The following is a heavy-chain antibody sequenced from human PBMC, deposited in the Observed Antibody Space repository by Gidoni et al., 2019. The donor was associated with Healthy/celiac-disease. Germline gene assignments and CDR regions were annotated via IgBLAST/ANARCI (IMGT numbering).Heavy chain of an antibody. Sequence: RFTISRDNSKNTLYLQMNSLRAEDTAVYYCAKDILYGGNSVFDYWGQGTLVTVSS. V-gene: IGHV3-23*01. J-gene: IGHJ4*02. CDR3: AKDILYGGNSVFDY. D-gene: IGHD4-17*01.